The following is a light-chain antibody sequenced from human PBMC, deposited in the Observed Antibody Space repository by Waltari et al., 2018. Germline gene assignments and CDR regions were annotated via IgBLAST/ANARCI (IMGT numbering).Light chain of an antibody. CDR1: SSDVGTYNL. V-gene: IGLV2-23*01. Sequence: QSALTQPASVSGSPGQSITISCTGTSSDVGTYNLVSWSQLHPGKAPKLIIYESTKRPSGFSSRCSGSKSGNTASLTISGLQAEDEADYYCCSFAGSSPHVVFGGGTKLTVL. CDR2: EST. CDR3: CSFAGSSPHVV. J-gene: IGLJ2*01.